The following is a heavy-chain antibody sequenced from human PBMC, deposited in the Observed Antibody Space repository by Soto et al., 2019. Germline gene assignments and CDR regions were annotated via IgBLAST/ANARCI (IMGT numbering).Heavy chain of an antibody. V-gene: IGHV3-23*01. CDR1: GFTFSSYA. CDR2: ISGSGDST. Sequence: GGSLRLSCAASGFTFSSYAMNWVRQAPGKGLEWVSVISGSGDSTYYADSVKGRFTISRDDSKKTAYLQMNSLESEDTAVYYCSRDDSDWFFNWGRGTLVTVSS. J-gene: IGHJ4*02. CDR3: SRDDSDWFFN. D-gene: IGHD3-9*01.